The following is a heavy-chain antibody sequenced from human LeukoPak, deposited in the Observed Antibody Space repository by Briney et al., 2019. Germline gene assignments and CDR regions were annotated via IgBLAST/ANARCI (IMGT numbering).Heavy chain of an antibody. CDR1: GYTFTCYY. CDR3: ARTWGYCSSTSCRDAFDI. CDR2: INPNSGGT. D-gene: IGHD2-2*01. V-gene: IGHV1-2*02. Sequence: GASVKVSCKASGYTFTCYYMHWVRQAPGQGLEWMGWINPNSGGTNYAQKFQGRVTMTRDTSISTAYMELSRLRSDDTAVYYCARTWGYCSSTSCRDAFDIWGQGTMVTVSS. J-gene: IGHJ3*02.